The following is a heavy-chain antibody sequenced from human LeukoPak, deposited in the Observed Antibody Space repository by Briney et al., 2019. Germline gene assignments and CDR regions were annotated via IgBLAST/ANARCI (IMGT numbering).Heavy chain of an antibody. V-gene: IGHV3-23*01. D-gene: IGHD1-26*01. Sequence: GGSLRLSCAASGFTFNNYAMAWVRQAPEKGLEWVSSITDNGFNTYYADSVKGRFTISRDNSKNTLYLQMNSLRAEDTALYYCAKGLRGNYDHRGQGTLVTVSS. J-gene: IGHJ5*02. CDR3: AKGLRGNYDH. CDR1: GFTFNNYA. CDR2: ITDNGFNT.